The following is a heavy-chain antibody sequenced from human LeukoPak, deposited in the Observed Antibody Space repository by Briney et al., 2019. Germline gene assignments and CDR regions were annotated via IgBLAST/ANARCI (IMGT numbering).Heavy chain of an antibody. CDR1: GGTFSSYA. V-gene: IGHV1-18*01. CDR3: ARVGQYSYGLRDFDY. CDR2: ISAYNGNT. D-gene: IGHD5-18*01. J-gene: IGHJ4*02. Sequence: ASVKVSCKASGGTFSSYAISWVRQAPGQGLEWMGWISAYNGNTNYAQKLQGRVTMTTDTSTSTAYMELRSLRSDDTAVYYCARVGQYSYGLRDFDYWGQGTLVTVSS.